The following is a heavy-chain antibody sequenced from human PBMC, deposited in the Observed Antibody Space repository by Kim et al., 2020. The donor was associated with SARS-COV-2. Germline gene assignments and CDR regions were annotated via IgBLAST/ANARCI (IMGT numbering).Heavy chain of an antibody. D-gene: IGHD6-13*01. Sequence: GGSLRLSCAASGFTFSSYGMHWVRQAPGKGLEWVAVISYDGSKKYYADSVKGRFTISRDNSKNTLYLQMNSLRAEDTAVYYCAKDLLLKQLVTLLYFHDWGQGTLVTVSS. V-gene: IGHV3-30*18. CDR3: AKDLLLKQLVTLLYFHD. CDR1: GFTFSSYG. CDR2: ISYDGSKK. J-gene: IGHJ1*01.